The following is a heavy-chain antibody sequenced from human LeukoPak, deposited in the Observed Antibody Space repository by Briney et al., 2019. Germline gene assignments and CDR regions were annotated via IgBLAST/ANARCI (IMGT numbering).Heavy chain of an antibody. D-gene: IGHD1-26*01. Sequence: SETLSLTCTVSGASITSYYWSWIRQPPGKGLEWVGYIYSSGSTNYNPSLKSRVTVSLDTSKNEFSLKLSSVTAADTAVYYCARRVWATTISRDAFDIWGQGTMVTVSS. J-gene: IGHJ3*02. CDR2: IYSSGST. CDR1: GASITSYY. V-gene: IGHV4-59*01. CDR3: ARRVWATTISRDAFDI.